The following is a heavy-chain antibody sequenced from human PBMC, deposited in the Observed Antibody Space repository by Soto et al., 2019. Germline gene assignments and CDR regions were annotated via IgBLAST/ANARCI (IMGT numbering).Heavy chain of an antibody. J-gene: IGHJ6*02. Sequence: ASVKVSCKASGYTFTSYGISWVRQAPGQGLEWMGWISAYNGNTNYAQKLQGRVTMTTDTSTTTAYMELRSLRSDDTAVYYCARDLPWIFGVVILPPEDRMDVWGQGTTVTVSS. CDR2: ISAYNGNT. CDR1: GYTFTSYG. CDR3: ARDLPWIFGVVILPPEDRMDV. V-gene: IGHV1-18*01. D-gene: IGHD3-3*01.